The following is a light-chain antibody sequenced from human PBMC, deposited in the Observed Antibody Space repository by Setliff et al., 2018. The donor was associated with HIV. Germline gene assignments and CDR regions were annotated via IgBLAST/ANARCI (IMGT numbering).Light chain of an antibody. CDR3: VVWDDSLNGWV. V-gene: IGLV1-44*01. CDR1: SSNIGRNA. J-gene: IGLJ2*01. Sequence: QPVLTQPPSASGTPGQRVTISCSGSSSNIGRNAVNWYQQLPGTAPTLLIYSNNQRPSGGPDRFSGSKSGTSASLAISGLQSEDEADYYCVVWDDSLNGWVFGGGTQLTVL. CDR2: SNN.